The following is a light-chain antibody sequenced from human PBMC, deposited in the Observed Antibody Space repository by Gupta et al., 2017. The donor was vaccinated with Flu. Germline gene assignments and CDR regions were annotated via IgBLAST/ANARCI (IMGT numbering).Light chain of an antibody. Sequence: RSNIGSNGVNWYQHVPGTAPKLRIYDDSERPSGVPDRFSGSKSGTLASLVISGLLSEDEADYYCASWDDSRNGQYVFGTGTKVSVL. V-gene: IGLV1-44*01. CDR2: DDS. CDR1: RSNIGSNG. J-gene: IGLJ1*01. CDR3: ASWDDSRNGQYV.